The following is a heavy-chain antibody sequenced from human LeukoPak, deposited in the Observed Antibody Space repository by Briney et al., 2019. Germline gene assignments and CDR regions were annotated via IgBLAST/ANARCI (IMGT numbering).Heavy chain of an antibody. CDR3: ARDKIEGATLFDY. Sequence: PGGSLRLSCAASGFTFSSYWMTWVRQAPGKGLEWVGNIKRDGSEKYYVDSVKGRFTISRDNAKNSLFLQMDSLRAEDTAMYYCARDKIEGATLFDYWGRGTLVTVSS. D-gene: IGHD1-26*01. J-gene: IGHJ4*02. V-gene: IGHV3-7*01. CDR1: GFTFSSYW. CDR2: IKRDGSEK.